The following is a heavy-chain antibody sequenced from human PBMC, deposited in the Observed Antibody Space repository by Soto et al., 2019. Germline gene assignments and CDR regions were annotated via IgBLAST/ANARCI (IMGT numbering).Heavy chain of an antibody. CDR1: GGSISSGGYY. CDR2: IYYSGST. D-gene: IGHD6-13*01. Sequence: QVQLQESGPGLVKPSQTLSLTCTVSGGSISSGGYYWSWIRQHPGKGLEWIGYIYYSGSTYYNPSLKRRVAISVDTSKKRFSLKLSSVTAADTAVYYCARDIAAAGTGYWFDPWGQGTLVTVSS. J-gene: IGHJ5*02. V-gene: IGHV4-31*03. CDR3: ARDIAAAGTGYWFDP.